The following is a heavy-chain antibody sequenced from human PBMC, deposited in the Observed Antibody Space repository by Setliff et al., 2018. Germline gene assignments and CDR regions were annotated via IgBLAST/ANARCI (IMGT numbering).Heavy chain of an antibody. CDR2: IQTDESDT. CDR1: GFTLNSYL. CDR3: ARLALTGYDSSGYYYALEYYYYMDV. V-gene: IGHV3-74*03. Sequence: GGSLRLSCAASGFTLNSYLMHWVRQAPGEGLVWVSRIQTDESDTTYGDSVKGRFTISRDNAKNTLYLQMNSLRADDTAVYYCARLALTGYDSSGYYYALEYYYYMDVWGKGTTVTVSS. D-gene: IGHD3-22*01. J-gene: IGHJ6*03.